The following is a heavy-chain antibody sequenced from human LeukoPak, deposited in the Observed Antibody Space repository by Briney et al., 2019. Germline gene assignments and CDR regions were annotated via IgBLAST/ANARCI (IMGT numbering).Heavy chain of an antibody. CDR1: GYTFTSYD. Sequence: ASVKVSCKASGYTFTSYDINWVRQATGQGLEWMGWMNPNSGNTGYAQKLQGRVTMTTDTSTSTAYMELRSLRSDDTAVYYCARAAGGPKDYWGQGTLVTVSS. CDR3: ARAAGGPKDY. CDR2: MNPNSGNT. J-gene: IGHJ4*02. V-gene: IGHV1-8*01. D-gene: IGHD3-16*01.